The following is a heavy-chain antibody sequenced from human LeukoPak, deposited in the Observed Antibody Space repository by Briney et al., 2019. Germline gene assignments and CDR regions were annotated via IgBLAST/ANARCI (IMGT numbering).Heavy chain of an antibody. V-gene: IGHV3-53*01. Sequence: GGSLRLSCAASGFTVSNNYMGWVRQAPGKGLEWVSVIYSGGSTYYADSVKGRFTISRDNSKNTLYLQMNSLRAEDTAVYYCARSLDGIAASSDYWGQGTLVTVSS. CDR2: IYSGGST. J-gene: IGHJ4*02. D-gene: IGHD6-13*01. CDR3: ARSLDGIAASSDY. CDR1: GFTVSNNY.